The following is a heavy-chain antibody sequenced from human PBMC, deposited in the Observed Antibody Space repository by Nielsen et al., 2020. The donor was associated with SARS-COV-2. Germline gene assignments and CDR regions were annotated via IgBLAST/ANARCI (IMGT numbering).Heavy chain of an antibody. Sequence: GESLKISCAASGFTFSSYSMNWVRQAPGKGLEWVSSISSSSSYIYYADSVKGRFTISRDNAKNSLYLQMNSLRVEDTAVYYCARGTEVDYWGQGTLVTVSS. CDR3: ARGTEVDY. CDR2: ISSSSSYI. V-gene: IGHV3-21*01. J-gene: IGHJ4*02. CDR1: GFTFSSYS.